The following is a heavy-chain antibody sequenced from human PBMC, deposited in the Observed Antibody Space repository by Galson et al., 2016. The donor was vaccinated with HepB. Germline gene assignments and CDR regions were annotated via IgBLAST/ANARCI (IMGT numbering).Heavy chain of an antibody. Sequence: GYTFTSYYVHWVRRAPGQGLEWMGMINPSGGSTTYAQKFQDRVTLTRDTSTSTVYMQLSSLKSEDTAMYYCARDNTGWYEGDYWGQGTLVTVS. D-gene: IGHD6-19*01. J-gene: IGHJ4*02. V-gene: IGHV1-46*01. CDR1: GYTFTSYY. CDR3: ARDNTGWYEGDY. CDR2: INPSGGST.